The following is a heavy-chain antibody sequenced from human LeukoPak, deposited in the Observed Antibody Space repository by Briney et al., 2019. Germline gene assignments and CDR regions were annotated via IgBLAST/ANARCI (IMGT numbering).Heavy chain of an antibody. CDR1: GFNFNTYA. CDR2: ISSSSSTI. Sequence: GGSLILSCAASGFNFNTYAMNWVRQAPGKGLEWISYISSSSSTIYYADSVKGRFSISRDNAKNSVYLEMNSPGDEDTAVYYCTRVGGYQLPKFDYWGRGTLVTVSS. V-gene: IGHV3-48*02. J-gene: IGHJ4*02. CDR3: TRVGGYQLPKFDY. D-gene: IGHD2-2*01.